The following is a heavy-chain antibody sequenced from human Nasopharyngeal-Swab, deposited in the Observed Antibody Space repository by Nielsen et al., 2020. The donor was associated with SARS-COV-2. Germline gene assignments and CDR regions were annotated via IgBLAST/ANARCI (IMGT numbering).Heavy chain of an antibody. J-gene: IGHJ4*02. V-gene: IGHV3-33*01. D-gene: IGHD2/OR15-2a*01. CDR2: IWYDGIKK. CDR1: GFSSRDYG. CDR3: ASDRGSTSMSKGVNSW. Sequence: GGSLRLSCVASGFSSRDYGMHWVRQTPGKGLEWVAVIWYDGIKKYYGDSVKGRFTISRDISMNTLYLQMNSLRVEDTAVYYCASDRGSTSMSKGVNSWWGQGTLVTVSS.